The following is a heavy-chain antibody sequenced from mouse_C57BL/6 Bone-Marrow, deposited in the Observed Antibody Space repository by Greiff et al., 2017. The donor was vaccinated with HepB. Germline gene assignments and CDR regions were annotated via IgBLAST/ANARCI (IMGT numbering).Heavy chain of an antibody. J-gene: IGHJ4*01. CDR3: ASIYYGNYERAMDY. CDR1: GYTFTSYG. V-gene: IGHV1-81*01. D-gene: IGHD2-1*01. Sequence: VQLQQSGAELARPGASVKLSCKASGYTFTSYGISWVKQRTGQGLEWIGEIYPRSGNTYYNEKFKGKATLTADKSSSKAYMELRSLTSEDSAVYFCASIYYGNYERAMDYWGQGTSVTGSS. CDR2: IYPRSGNT.